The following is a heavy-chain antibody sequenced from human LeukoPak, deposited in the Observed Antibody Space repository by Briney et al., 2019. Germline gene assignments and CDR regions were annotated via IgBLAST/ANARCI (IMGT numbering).Heavy chain of an antibody. Sequence: SETLSLTCTVSGDSISSYYWSWIRQPPGKGLEWIGCSYYSGSTNYNPSLKSRVTISVDTSKNQFSLKLGSVTAADTAVYYCARDVVGGGNFDYWGQGTLVTVSS. J-gene: IGHJ4*02. CDR2: SYYSGST. CDR3: ARDVVGGGNFDY. CDR1: GDSISSYY. D-gene: IGHD1-26*01. V-gene: IGHV4-59*01.